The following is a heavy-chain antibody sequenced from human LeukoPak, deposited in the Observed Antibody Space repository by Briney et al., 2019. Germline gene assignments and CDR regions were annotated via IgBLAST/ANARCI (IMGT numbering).Heavy chain of an antibody. J-gene: IGHJ4*02. Sequence: ASVKVSCKASGYTFTSYDINWVRQATGQGLEWMGWMNPNSGNTGYAQKFQGRVTITRNTSISTAYMELSGLRSEDAAVYYCARSRSTGYPYYFEYWGQGTLVTVSS. D-gene: IGHD5-12*01. CDR2: MNPNSGNT. CDR3: ARSRSTGYPYYFEY. CDR1: GYTFTSYD. V-gene: IGHV1-8*01.